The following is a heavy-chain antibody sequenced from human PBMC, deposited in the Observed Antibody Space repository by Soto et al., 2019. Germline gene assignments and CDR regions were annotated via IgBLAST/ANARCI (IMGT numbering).Heavy chain of an antibody. D-gene: IGHD3-3*01. CDR3: AKDGRRRSTIFGVVITDY. V-gene: IGHV3-23*01. Sequence: PGGSLRLSCATSGFTFISYAMSWVRQAPGKGLEWVSAISGSGGSTYYADSVKGRFTISRDNSKNTLYLQMNSLRAEDTAVYYCAKDGRRRSTIFGVVITDYWGQGTLVTVSS. J-gene: IGHJ4*02. CDR2: ISGSGGST. CDR1: GFTFISYA.